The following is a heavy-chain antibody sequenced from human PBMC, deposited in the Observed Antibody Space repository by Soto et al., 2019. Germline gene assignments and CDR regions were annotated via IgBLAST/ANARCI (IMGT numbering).Heavy chain of an antibody. CDR2: ISSSSSYI. J-gene: IGHJ5*02. D-gene: IGHD3-22*01. CDR3: ARDHIGPYYYDSSGYTQVNWFDP. V-gene: IGHV3-21*01. CDR1: GFTFSSYS. Sequence: PGGSLRLSCAASGFTFSSYSMNWVRQAPGKGLEWVSSISSSSSYIYYADSVKGRFTISRDNAKNSLYLQMNSLRAEDTAVYYCARDHIGPYYYDSSGYTQVNWFDPWGQGTLVTVSS.